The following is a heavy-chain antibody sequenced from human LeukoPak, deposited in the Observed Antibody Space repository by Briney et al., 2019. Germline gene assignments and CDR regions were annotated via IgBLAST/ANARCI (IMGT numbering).Heavy chain of an antibody. CDR1: GFTFSDYY. CDR2: ISSSGSTI. Sequence: GGSLRLSCAASGFTFSDYYMSWIRQAPGKGLEWVSYISSSGSTIYYADSVKGRFTISRDNAKNSLYLQMNSLGAEDTAVYYCARTWSDDILTGYYPYDYWGQGTLVTVSS. J-gene: IGHJ4*02. D-gene: IGHD3-9*01. V-gene: IGHV3-11*01. CDR3: ARTWSDDILTGYYPYDY.